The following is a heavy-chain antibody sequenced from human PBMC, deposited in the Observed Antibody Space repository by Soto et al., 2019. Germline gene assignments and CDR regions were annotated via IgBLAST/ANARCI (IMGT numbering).Heavy chain of an antibody. J-gene: IGHJ4*02. Sequence: SETLSLTCTVSGGSVSSYYWTWIRQSAGKGLEWIGRIFISGSTNYNPSFNSRVTMSVDTSKNQFSLKLSSVTAADTATYYCASALVDYGDYYFDRWGQGTLVTVSS. CDR2: IFISGST. D-gene: IGHD4-17*01. V-gene: IGHV4-4*07. CDR3: ASALVDYGDYYFDR. CDR1: GGSVSSYY.